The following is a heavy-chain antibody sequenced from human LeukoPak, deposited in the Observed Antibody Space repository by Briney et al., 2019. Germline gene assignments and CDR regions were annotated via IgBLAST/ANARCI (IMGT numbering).Heavy chain of an antibody. CDR1: GYTFTGYY. CDR3: ARDLHEYGDYFPGY. J-gene: IGHJ4*02. Sequence: ASVKVSCKASGYTFTGYYMHWVRQAPGQWLEWMGWINPNSGGTNYAQKCQGRVTMTRGTSISTAYMELSRLRSDDTAVYYCARDLHEYGDYFPGYWGQGTLVTVSS. V-gene: IGHV1-2*02. D-gene: IGHD4-17*01. CDR2: INPNSGGT.